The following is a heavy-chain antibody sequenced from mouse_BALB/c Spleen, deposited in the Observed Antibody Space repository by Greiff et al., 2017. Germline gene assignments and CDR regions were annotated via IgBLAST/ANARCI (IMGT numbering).Heavy chain of an antibody. CDR1: GYTFTSYW. J-gene: IGHJ4*01. CDR3: AKEDGYYLYYYAMDY. Sequence: VQLQQSGAELAKPGASVKMSCKASGYTFTSYWMHWVKQRPGQGLEWIGYINPSTGYTEYNQKFKDKATLTADKSSSTAYMQLSSLTSEDSAVYYCAKEDGYYLYYYAMDYWGQGTSVTVSS. V-gene: IGHV1-7*01. CDR2: INPSTGYT. D-gene: IGHD2-3*01.